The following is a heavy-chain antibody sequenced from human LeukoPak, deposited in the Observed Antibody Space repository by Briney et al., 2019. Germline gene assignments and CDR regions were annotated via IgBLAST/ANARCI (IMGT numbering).Heavy chain of an antibody. CDR3: ARAPNWNYAQNYYFDY. V-gene: IGHV4-4*07. CDR1: GDSITSYY. D-gene: IGHD1-7*01. J-gene: IGHJ4*02. Sequence: SETLSLTCTVSGDSITSYYWSWIRQPAGKGLEWIGRINISGNTNYNPSLKSRVTISLDTSKNQISLKLSAVTAADTAVYYCARAPNWNYAQNYYFDYWGQGTLVTVSS. CDR2: INISGNT.